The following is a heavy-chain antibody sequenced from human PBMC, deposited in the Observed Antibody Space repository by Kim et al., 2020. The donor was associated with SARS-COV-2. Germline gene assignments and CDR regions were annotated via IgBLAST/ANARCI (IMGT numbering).Heavy chain of an antibody. D-gene: IGHD7-27*01. CDR2: T. Sequence: TYTTPSLQSRVTISVATSKTQFSLKLPSVTAADTALYYCARHGLNWAFDYWGQGTLVTVSS. J-gene: IGHJ4*02. V-gene: IGHV4-39*01. CDR3: ARHGLNWAFDY.